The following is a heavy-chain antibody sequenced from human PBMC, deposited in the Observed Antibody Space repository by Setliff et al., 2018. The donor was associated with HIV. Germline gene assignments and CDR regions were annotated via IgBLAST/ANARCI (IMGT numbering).Heavy chain of an antibody. D-gene: IGHD1-26*01. V-gene: IGHV3-48*01. CDR1: GFTFSSYS. CDR2: ISSSSSTV. Sequence: HPGGSLRLSCAASGFTFSSYSLNWVRQAPGKGLEWVSYISSSSSTVFYADSVKGRFTISRDDAKNSLFLQMNSLRAEDTAVYYCARDWGLRGMLLSSKELGFYCMDVWGKGTTVTVSS. J-gene: IGHJ6*03. CDR3: ARDWGLRGMLLSSKELGFYCMDV.